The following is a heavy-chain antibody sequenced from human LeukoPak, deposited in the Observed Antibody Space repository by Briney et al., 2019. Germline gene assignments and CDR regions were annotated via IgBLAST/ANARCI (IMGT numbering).Heavy chain of an antibody. V-gene: IGHV4-34*01. D-gene: IGHD3-3*01. CDR2: ISHIGST. J-gene: IGHJ6*03. Sequence: SETLSLACAVYGASFSGYYWRWIRQPPGKGLEWIGEISHIGSTNSKPSLKNRVTISVDTSKNQFSQKWGSVTAADTAVYYCARGYARFNYHYMDVWDKGTTVTVSS. CDR3: ARGYARFNYHYMDV. CDR1: GASFSGYY.